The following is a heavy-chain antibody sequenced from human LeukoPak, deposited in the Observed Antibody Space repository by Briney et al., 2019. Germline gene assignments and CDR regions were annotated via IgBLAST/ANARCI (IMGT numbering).Heavy chain of an antibody. J-gene: IGHJ4*02. CDR2: IGPTGFDR. Sequence: MPGGSLRLSCTTSGLTFSTSGFNWVRQAPGKGLEWVASIGPTGFDRYHADSIKGRFTISRDSANNFLYLQMDSLRAEDTAVYYCATETNGRHYDYWGQGTLLTVSS. CDR1: GLTFSTSG. CDR3: ATETNGRHYDY. D-gene: IGHD1-14*01. V-gene: IGHV3-21*06.